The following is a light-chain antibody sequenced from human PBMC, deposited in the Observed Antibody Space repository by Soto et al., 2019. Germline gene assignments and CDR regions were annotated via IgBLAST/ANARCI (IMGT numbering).Light chain of an antibody. J-gene: IGKJ3*01. CDR1: QSISSW. CDR3: QQYSSNPFT. CDR2: KAS. Sequence: DIQMTQSPSTLSASVGDRVTITCRASQSISSWLAWYQQKPGKAPNLLIYKASSLQSGVPSRFSGSGSGTAFTLTISSLQPDDFATYFCQQYSSNPFTFGPGTKVDVK. V-gene: IGKV1-5*03.